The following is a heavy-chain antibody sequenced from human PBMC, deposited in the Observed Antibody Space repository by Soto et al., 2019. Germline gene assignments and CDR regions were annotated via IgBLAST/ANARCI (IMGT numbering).Heavy chain of an antibody. D-gene: IGHD3-10*01. J-gene: IGHJ6*03. V-gene: IGHV4-34*01. CDR3: AKTMVRGAPFHMDV. CDR1: GGSFSGYY. CDR2: INHSGST. Sequence: SETLSLTCAVYGGSFSGYYWSWIRQPPGKGLEWIGEINHSGSTNYNPSLKSRVTISVDTSKNQFSLKLSSVTAADTAVYYCAKTMVRGAPFHMDVWGKGTTVTVSS.